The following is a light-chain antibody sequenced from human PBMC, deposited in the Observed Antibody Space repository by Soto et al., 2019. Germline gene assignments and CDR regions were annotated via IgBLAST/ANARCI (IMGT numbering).Light chain of an antibody. J-gene: IGKJ1*01. V-gene: IGKV1-39*01. CDR3: QQSHTTWT. CDR2: AAS. Sequence: DIQMTQSPSSLSASVRDRVTITCRASQSISTYLNWYQQKPGKAPKLLIYAASNLESGVPSRFSGSGSGTDFTLTISRLQPEDFATYYCQQSHTTWTFGQGTQVEIK. CDR1: QSISTY.